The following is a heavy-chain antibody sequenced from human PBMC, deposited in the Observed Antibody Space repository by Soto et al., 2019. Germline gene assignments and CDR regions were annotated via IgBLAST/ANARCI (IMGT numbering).Heavy chain of an antibody. CDR3: AKDRTYSDSWHSGPFDY. V-gene: IGHV3-30*18. D-gene: IGHD6-13*01. CDR2: ISYDGRNT. CDR1: GFTFSSYG. J-gene: IGHJ4*02. Sequence: QVHLVESGGGVAQPGRSLRLSCAASGFTFSSYGIHWVRQAPGKGLEWVAVISYDGRNTYYGDSVKGRFTVSRDNSKNTLYLQMNSLRAEDTAVYYCAKDRTYSDSWHSGPFDYWGQGTLVTVSS.